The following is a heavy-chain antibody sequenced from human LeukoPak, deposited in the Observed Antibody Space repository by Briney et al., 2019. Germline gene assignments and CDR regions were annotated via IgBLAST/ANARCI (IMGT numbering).Heavy chain of an antibody. CDR2: IYTSGST. J-gene: IGHJ4*02. CDR3: ATGVHGIAAAGDYYFDY. D-gene: IGHD6-13*01. V-gene: IGHV4-4*07. CDR1: GGSLSSYY. Sequence: SETLSLTCTVSGGSLSSYYWNWIRQPAGKGLEWIGRIYTSGSTNYNPSLKSRVTMSVDTSKNQFSLKLSSVTAADTAVYYCATGVHGIAAAGDYYFDYWGQGTLVTVSS.